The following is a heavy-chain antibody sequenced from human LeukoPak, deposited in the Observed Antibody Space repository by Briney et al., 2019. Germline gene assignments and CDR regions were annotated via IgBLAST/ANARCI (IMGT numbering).Heavy chain of an antibody. CDR1: GGSFSGYY. CDR3: ARPGAAIGKGYFQH. Sequence: SETLSLTCAVYGGSFSGYYWSWIRQPPGKGLEWTGEINHSGSTNYNPPLKSRVTISVDTSKNQFSLKLSSVTAADTAVYYCARPGAAIGKGYFQHWGQGTLVTVSS. CDR2: INHSGST. V-gene: IGHV4-34*01. J-gene: IGHJ1*01. D-gene: IGHD2-2*02.